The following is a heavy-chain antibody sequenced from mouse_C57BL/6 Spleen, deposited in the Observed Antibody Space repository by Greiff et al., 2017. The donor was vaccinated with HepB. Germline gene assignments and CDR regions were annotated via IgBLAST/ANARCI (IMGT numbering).Heavy chain of an antibody. CDR1: GYSITSGYY. D-gene: IGHD1-1*01. J-gene: IGHJ2*01. CDR2: ISYDGSN. Sequence: ESGPGLVKPSQSLSLTCSVTGYSITSGYYWNWIRQFPGNKLEWMGYISYDGSNNYNPSLKNRISITRDTSKNQFFLKLNSVTTEDTASYYCARGETDGSSYFDYWGQGTTLTVSS. CDR3: ARGETDGSSYFDY. V-gene: IGHV3-6*01.